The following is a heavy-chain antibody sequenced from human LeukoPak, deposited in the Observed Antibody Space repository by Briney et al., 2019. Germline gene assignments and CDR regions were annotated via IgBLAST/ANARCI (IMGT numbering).Heavy chain of an antibody. J-gene: IGHJ5*02. CDR3: ARESNYGDKYNWFDP. V-gene: IGHV4-31*03. CDR2: IYYSGST. CDR1: GGSISSGGYY. D-gene: IGHD4-17*01. Sequence: SETLSLTCTVSGGSISSGGYYWSWIRQHPGRGLEWIGYIYYSGSTYYNPSLKSRVTISVDTSKNQFSLKLSSVTAADTAVYYCARESNYGDKYNWFDPWGQGTLVTVSS.